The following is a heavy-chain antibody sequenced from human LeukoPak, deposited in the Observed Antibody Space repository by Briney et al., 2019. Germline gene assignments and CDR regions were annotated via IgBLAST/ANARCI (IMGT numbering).Heavy chain of an antibody. CDR2: IYSGGST. CDR1: GFTVSSNY. V-gene: IGHV3-53*01. D-gene: IGHD2-2*01. CDR3: ARTHCSSTSSYVHLDY. J-gene: IGHJ4*02. Sequence: GGSLRLSCAASGFTVSSNYMSWVRQAPGKGLEWVSVIYSGGSTYYADSVKGRFTISRDNSKNTLYLQLNSLRAEDTAVYYCARTHCSSTSSYVHLDYWGQGTLVTVSS.